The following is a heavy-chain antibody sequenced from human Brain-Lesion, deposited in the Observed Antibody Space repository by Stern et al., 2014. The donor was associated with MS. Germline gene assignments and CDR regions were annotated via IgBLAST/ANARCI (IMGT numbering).Heavy chain of an antibody. CDR3: ARVYNTIYGIVTQRGSGMDV. CDR1: GFTFGNYW. CDR2: IKEDGTEK. D-gene: IGHD3-3*01. J-gene: IGHJ6*02. Sequence: EVQLVESGGGLVQPGGSLTMSCTAAGFTFGNYWMTWVRQAPGKGLEWVANIKEDGTEKNYVDSVKGRFTISRDNARNALYLQMNSLRVEDTALYNCARVYNTIYGIVTQRGSGMDVWGQGTTVIVSS. V-gene: IGHV3-7*01.